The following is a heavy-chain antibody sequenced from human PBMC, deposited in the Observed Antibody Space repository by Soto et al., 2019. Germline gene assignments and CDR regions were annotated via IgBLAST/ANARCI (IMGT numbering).Heavy chain of an antibody. Sequence: QVQLVESGGGVVQPGRSLRLSCAASGFTFSSYAMHWVRQAPGKGLEWVAVISYDGSNKYYADSVKGRFTISRDNSKNTLYLQMNSLRAEDTAVYYCARDRGAYCGGDCRTDEYFQHWGQGTLVTVSS. V-gene: IGHV3-30-3*01. J-gene: IGHJ1*01. CDR3: ARDRGAYCGGDCRTDEYFQH. CDR1: GFTFSSYA. CDR2: ISYDGSNK. D-gene: IGHD2-21*02.